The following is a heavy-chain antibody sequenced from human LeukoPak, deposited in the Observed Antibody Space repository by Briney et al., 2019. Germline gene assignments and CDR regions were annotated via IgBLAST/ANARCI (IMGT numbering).Heavy chain of an antibody. D-gene: IGHD3-9*01. CDR2: IYYSGGT. V-gene: IGHV4-59*08. Sequence: PSETLSLTCTVSGGSISSYNWSWVRQPPGKGLEWVGYIYYSGGTNNNPSLKSRVTISVDTSKNQFSLRLSSVTAADTAVYYCARHYRVFDILAGYYGGYFDYWGQGTLVTVSS. CDR1: GGSISSYN. CDR3: ARHYRVFDILAGYYGGYFDY. J-gene: IGHJ4*02.